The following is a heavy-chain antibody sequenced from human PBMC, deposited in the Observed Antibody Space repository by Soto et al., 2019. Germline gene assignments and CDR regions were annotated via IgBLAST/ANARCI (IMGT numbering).Heavy chain of an antibody. CDR2: IYDGGTT. CDR3: ARGPSGDKIDY. CDR1: GGSISSAVDC. V-gene: IGHV4-30-4*01. Sequence: SETLSLTCPVSGGSISSAVDCWSWIRQSPDKGLEWIGHIYDGGTTYSSPSLKGRVTISADTSETQFSLKLSSVSAADTAVYYCARGPSGDKIDYWGQG. J-gene: IGHJ4*02. D-gene: IGHD7-27*01.